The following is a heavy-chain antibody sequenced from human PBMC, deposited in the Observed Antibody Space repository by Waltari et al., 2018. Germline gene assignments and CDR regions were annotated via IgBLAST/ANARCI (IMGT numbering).Heavy chain of an antibody. D-gene: IGHD2-15*01. J-gene: IGHJ6*02. Sequence: QVQLVQSGAEVMKPGASVKVSCKSSGYTFTDYFMHWVRQAPGQGLEWMGGTNPDNGGTIYVQKFEGRVTRTRDTSISTVYMELSSLRYDDTAVYYCAREKLPRRNGLDVWGQGTTVTVSS. CDR3: AREKLPRRNGLDV. CDR2: TNPDNGGT. CDR1: GYTFTDYF. V-gene: IGHV1-2*02.